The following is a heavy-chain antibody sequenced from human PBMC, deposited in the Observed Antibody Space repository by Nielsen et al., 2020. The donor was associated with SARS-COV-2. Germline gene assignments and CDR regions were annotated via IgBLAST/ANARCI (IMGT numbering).Heavy chain of an antibody. V-gene: IGHV3-30-3*01. CDR2: ISYDGSNK. CDR1: GFTFSSYA. D-gene: IGHD1-26*01. Sequence: GESLKISCAASGFTFSSYAMHWVRQAPGKGLEWVAVISYDGSNKYYADSVKGRFTISRDNSKNTLYLQMNSLRAEDTAVYYGAPEWEPVNWGQGTLVTVSS. J-gene: IGHJ4*02. CDR3: APEWEPVN.